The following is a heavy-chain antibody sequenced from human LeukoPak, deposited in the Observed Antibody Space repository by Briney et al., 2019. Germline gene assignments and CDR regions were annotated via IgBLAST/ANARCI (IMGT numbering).Heavy chain of an antibody. D-gene: IGHD2/OR15-2a*01. CDR2: IYSGGST. CDR3: ARGDFHYYYYMDV. V-gene: IGHV3-53*01. J-gene: IGHJ6*03. Sequence: QPGGSLRLSCAASGFSVSGNYMSWVRQAPGKGLEWVSVIYSGGSTYYADSVKGRFTISRDNSKNTLYLQMNSLRAEDTAVYYCARGDFHYYYYMDVWGKGTTVTVSS. CDR1: GFSVSGNY.